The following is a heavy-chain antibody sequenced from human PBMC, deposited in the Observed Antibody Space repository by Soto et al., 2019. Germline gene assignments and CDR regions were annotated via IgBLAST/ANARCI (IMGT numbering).Heavy chain of an antibody. CDR3: AGDTTPYYMDV. Sequence: SETLSLTCTVSGVSISSYYWSWIRQPPGKGLEWIGYIYYSGSTNYNPSLKSRVTISVDTSKNQFSLKLSSVTAADTAVYYCAGDTTPYYMDVWGKGTTVTVSS. CDR2: IYYSGST. CDR1: GVSISSYY. V-gene: IGHV4-59*08. J-gene: IGHJ6*03. D-gene: IGHD1-26*01.